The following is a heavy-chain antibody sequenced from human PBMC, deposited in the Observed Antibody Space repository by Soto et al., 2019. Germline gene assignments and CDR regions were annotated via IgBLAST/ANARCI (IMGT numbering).Heavy chain of an antibody. CDR3: ARRGYYDFWSGYYTLSYFDY. CDR2: IYYSGST. Sequence: SETLSLTCTVSGGSISSSSYYWGWIRQPPGKGLEWIGSIYYSGSTYYNPSLKSRVTISVDTSKNQFSPKLSSVTAADTAVYYCARRGYYDFWSGYYTLSYFDYWGQGTLVTVSS. J-gene: IGHJ4*02. CDR1: GGSISSSSYY. V-gene: IGHV4-39*01. D-gene: IGHD3-3*01.